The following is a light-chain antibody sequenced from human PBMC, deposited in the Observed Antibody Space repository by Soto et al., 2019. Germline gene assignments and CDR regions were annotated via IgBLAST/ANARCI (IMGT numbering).Light chain of an antibody. J-gene: IGKJ2*01. V-gene: IGKV3-20*01. CDR2: GSS. CDR1: QSVSNNY. Sequence: EVVLTQSPGTLSLSPGERATLSCRASQSVSNNYFAWYQQKPGQAPRLLIFGSSDIATGIQDRFSGSGSGTDFTLTISRLEPEDFAVYYCQQYGSSPPYTFGQGTKLEIK. CDR3: QQYGSSPPYT.